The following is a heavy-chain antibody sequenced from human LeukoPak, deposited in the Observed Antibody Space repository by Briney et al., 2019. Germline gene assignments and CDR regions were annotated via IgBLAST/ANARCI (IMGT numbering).Heavy chain of an antibody. J-gene: IGHJ5*02. D-gene: IGHD3-22*01. CDR2: IYYSGST. V-gene: IGHV4-59*01. Sequence: PSETLSLTCTVSGGSLSSYYWSWIRQPPGKGLEWIGYIYYSGSTNYNPSLKSRVTISVDTSKNHFSLKLSSMTAADTAVYYCARDIATGYYYDSRGFDPWGQGTLVTVSS. CDR1: GGSLSSYY. CDR3: ARDIATGYYYDSRGFDP.